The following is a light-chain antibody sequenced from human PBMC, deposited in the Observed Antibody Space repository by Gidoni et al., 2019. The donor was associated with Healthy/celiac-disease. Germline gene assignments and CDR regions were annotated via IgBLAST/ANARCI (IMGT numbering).Light chain of an antibody. Sequence: EIVLTQSPGTLSLSPGERATLSCRASQSVSSSYLAWYQQKPGQAPRLLIYGASSRATGIPDRFSGSGSGTDFTLTISRLEPEDFAVYYCQQYGSSPPQIVFGGGTKVEIK. CDR3: QQYGSSPPQIV. CDR2: GAS. J-gene: IGKJ4*01. V-gene: IGKV3-20*01. CDR1: QSVSSSY.